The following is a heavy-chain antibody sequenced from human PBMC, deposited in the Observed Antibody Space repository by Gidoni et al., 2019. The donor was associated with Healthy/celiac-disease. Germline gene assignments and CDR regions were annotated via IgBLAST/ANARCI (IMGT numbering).Heavy chain of an antibody. CDR3: ARCPSYYYDSSGYSNWFDP. V-gene: IGHV4-4*02. CDR1: GCSISSSHW. CDR2: IYHSGST. D-gene: IGHD3-22*01. Sequence: QVQLQESGPGLVKPSGTLSLTCAVSGCSISSSHWWSWVRQPPGKGLEWIGEIYHSGSTNYNPSLKSRVTISVDKSNNQFSLKLSSVTAADTAVYYCARCPSYYYDSSGYSNWFDPWGQGTLVTVSS. J-gene: IGHJ5*02.